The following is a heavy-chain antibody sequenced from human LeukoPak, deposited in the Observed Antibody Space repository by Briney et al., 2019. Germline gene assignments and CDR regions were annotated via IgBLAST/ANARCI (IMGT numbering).Heavy chain of an antibody. CDR1: GFTFSNYW. V-gene: IGHV3-74*01. CDR2: INIDGSST. D-gene: IGHD7-27*01. CDR3: AREITTNGGRYFDY. Sequence: GGSLRLSCAASGFTFSNYWMHWVRHAPGKGLVWVSRINIDGSSTNNADSVKGRFTISRDNAKNTLYLQMNSLRAEDTAVYYCAREITTNGGRYFDYWGQGTLVTVSS. J-gene: IGHJ4*02.